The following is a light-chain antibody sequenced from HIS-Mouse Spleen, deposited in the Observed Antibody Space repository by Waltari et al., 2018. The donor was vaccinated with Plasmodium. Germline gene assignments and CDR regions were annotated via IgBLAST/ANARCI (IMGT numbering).Light chain of an antibody. CDR3: QQYGSSPIT. Sequence: EIVLTQSPVTLSLSPGERATLSCRASQSVISSYLAWYQQKPGQAPRLLILGASSRATGIPDRFSGSGAGTEFTLTISRLEPEDFAVYYCQQYGSSPITFGQGTRLEIK. CDR2: GAS. J-gene: IGKJ5*01. V-gene: IGKV3-20*01. CDR1: QSVISSY.